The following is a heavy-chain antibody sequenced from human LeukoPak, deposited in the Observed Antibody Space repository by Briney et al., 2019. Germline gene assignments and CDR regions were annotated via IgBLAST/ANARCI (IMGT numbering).Heavy chain of an antibody. CDR1: GDSISNYY. CDR3: ARQAYNSGWYGYYYGMDV. J-gene: IGHJ6*02. D-gene: IGHD6-19*01. Sequence: PSETLSLTCTVSGDSISNYYWNWIRQPPGKGLEWIGFIYYTGSTNYNPSLKSRVTISVDTSNNQLSLKMRSVTAADTAVYYCARQAYNSGWYGYYYGMDVWGRGTTVTVSS. V-gene: IGHV4-59*08. CDR2: IYYTGST.